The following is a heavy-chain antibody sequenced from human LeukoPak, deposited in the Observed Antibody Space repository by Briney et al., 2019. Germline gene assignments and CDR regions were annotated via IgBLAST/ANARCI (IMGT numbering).Heavy chain of an antibody. Sequence: PSETLSLTCTVSGGSIISYYWGWIRQPPGKGLEWIGSIYYSGSTYYNPSLKSRVTISVDTSKNQFSLKLSSVTAADTAVYYCARHPQYYYYYMDVWGKGTTVTISS. CDR2: IYYSGST. CDR3: ARHPQYYYYYMDV. CDR1: GGSIISYY. V-gene: IGHV4-39*01. J-gene: IGHJ6*03.